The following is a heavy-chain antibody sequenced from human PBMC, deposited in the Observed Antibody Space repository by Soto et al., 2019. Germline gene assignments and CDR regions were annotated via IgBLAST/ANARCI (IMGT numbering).Heavy chain of an antibody. CDR2: IYYSGST. J-gene: IGHJ6*02. Sequence: PSETLSLTCTVSGGSISRSTYYWGWIRQPPGKGLEWIGSIYYSGSTYYNPSLKSRVTISVDTSKNQFSLKLSSVTAADTAVYYCARQRAIAARYYYYYYGMDVWGQGTTVTVSS. V-gene: IGHV4-39*01. D-gene: IGHD6-6*01. CDR1: GGSISRSTYY. CDR3: ARQRAIAARYYYYYYGMDV.